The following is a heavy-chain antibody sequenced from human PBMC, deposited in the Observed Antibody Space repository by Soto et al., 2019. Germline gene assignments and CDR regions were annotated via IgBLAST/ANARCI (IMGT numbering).Heavy chain of an antibody. CDR3: ARGDYGDRHDAFDI. CDR2: IYYSGST. J-gene: IGHJ3*02. V-gene: IGHV4-31*03. D-gene: IGHD4-17*01. CDR1: GGSISSGGYY. Sequence: SETLSLTCTVSGGSISSGGYYWSWIRQHPGKGLEWIGYIYYSGSTYYNPSLKSRVTISVDTSKNQFSLKLSSVTAADTAVYYCARGDYGDRHDAFDIWGQGTMVTVSS.